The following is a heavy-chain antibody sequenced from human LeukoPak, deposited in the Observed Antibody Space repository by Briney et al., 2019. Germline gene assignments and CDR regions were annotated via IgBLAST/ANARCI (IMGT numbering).Heavy chain of an antibody. J-gene: IGHJ4*02. CDR2: IYYSGST. CDR1: GGSISSGGYY. D-gene: IGHD3-3*01. CDR3: ARQAQDPGTYYDFWSGHGRTSYYFDY. V-gene: IGHV4-31*03. Sequence: SQTLSLTCTVSGGSISSGGYYWSWIRQHPGKGLEWIGYIYYSGSTYYNPSLKSRVTISVDTSKNQFSLKLSSVTAADTAVYYCARQAQDPGTYYDFWSGHGRTSYYFDYWGQGTLVTVSS.